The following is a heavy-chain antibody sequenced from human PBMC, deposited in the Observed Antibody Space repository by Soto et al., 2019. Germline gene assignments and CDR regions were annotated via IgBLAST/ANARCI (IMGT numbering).Heavy chain of an antibody. CDR3: AKTQVPAASDFYYYYGMDV. J-gene: IGHJ6*02. D-gene: IGHD2-2*01. CDR2: IDNHGDGT. V-gene: IGHV3-74*01. Sequence: GESLRLSCAASGFTFTNYWMHWVRQVPGEGLVWVSRIDNHGDGTYYADSVKGRFTISRDNSKNTLYLQMNSLRAEDTAVYYCAKTQVPAASDFYYYYGMDVWGQGTTVTVSS. CDR1: GFTFTNYW.